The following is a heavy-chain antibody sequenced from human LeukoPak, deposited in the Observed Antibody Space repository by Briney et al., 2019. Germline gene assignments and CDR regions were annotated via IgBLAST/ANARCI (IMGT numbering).Heavy chain of an antibody. Sequence: SETLSLTCTVSGGSISSYYWSWIRQPPGKGLEWIGYIYYSGSTSYNPSLKSRVTISVDTSKNQFSLKLSSVTAADTAVYYCARDFTVVGGSYYDYWGQGTLVTVSS. J-gene: IGHJ4*02. D-gene: IGHD1-26*01. CDR1: GGSISSYY. CDR2: IYYSGST. V-gene: IGHV4-59*01. CDR3: ARDFTVVGGSYYDY.